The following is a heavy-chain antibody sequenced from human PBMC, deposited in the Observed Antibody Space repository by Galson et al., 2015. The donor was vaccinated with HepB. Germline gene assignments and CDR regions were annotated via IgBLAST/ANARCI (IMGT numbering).Heavy chain of an antibody. J-gene: IGHJ4*02. CDR1: GYTFTSYD. D-gene: IGHD6-19*01. CDR3: ARGGSVAGIGLGY. Sequence: SVKVSCKASGYTFTSYDINWVRQATGQGLEWMGWMSPNTGNTAYAQNFQGRVTMTGDTSISTAYMELSSLRSDDTAVYYCARGGSVAGIGLGYWGQGTPVTVSS. CDR2: MSPNTGNT. V-gene: IGHV1-8*01.